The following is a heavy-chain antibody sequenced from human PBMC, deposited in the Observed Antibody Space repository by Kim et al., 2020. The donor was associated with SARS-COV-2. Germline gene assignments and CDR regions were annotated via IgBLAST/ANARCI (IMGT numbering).Heavy chain of an antibody. CDR2: ISYSGGNK. Sequence: GGSLRLSCAASTFTFSSYAMGWVRQAPGKGLEWVSAISYSGGNKYYADSVKGRFTISRDNSKNTMYLQMNSLRAEDTAVSVCARVRETARGWDCFDPWG. D-gene: IGHD6-19*01. V-gene: IGHV3-23*01. CDR3: ARVRETARGWDCFDP. CDR1: TFTFSSYA. J-gene: IGHJ5*02.